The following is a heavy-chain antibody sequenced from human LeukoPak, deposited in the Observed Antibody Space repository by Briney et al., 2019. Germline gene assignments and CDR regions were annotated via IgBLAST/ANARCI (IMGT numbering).Heavy chain of an antibody. CDR3: ARDRVTGSFDI. Sequence: GGSLRLSCAASGFIFSNYNMNWVRQAPGKGLEWVSYISSSSSTIYNADSVRGRFTISRDNAKNSLYLRMNSLRDEDTAVYYCARDRVTGSFDIWGHGTMVTVSS. J-gene: IGHJ3*02. CDR1: GFIFSNYN. V-gene: IGHV3-48*02. D-gene: IGHD3-10*01. CDR2: ISSSSSTI.